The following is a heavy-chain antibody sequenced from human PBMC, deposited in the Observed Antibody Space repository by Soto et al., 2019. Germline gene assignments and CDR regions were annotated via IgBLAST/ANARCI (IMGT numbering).Heavy chain of an antibody. J-gene: IGHJ6*02. V-gene: IGHV4-34*01. D-gene: IGHD5-18*01. CDR3: ARGWWVDTAMVSGGGYYGMDV. CDR2: INHSGST. Sequence: SETLSLTCAVYGGSFSGYYWSWIRQPPGKGLEWIGEINHSGSTNYNPSLKSRVTISVDTSKNQFSLKLSSVTAADTAVYYCARGWWVDTAMVSGGGYYGMDVWGQGTTVT. CDR1: GGSFSGYY.